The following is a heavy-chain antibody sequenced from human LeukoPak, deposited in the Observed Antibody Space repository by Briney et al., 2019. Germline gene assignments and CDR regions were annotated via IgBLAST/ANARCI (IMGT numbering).Heavy chain of an antibody. J-gene: IGHJ6*03. CDR1: GYSFTSYW. CDR2: IYPGDSDT. V-gene: IGHV5-51*01. D-gene: IGHD3-3*01. CDR3: ARLCDFWSGYYRKIHSYYYHYMDV. Sequence: GESLKISCKGSGYSFTSYWIGWVRQMPGKGLEWMGIIYPGDSDTRYSPSFQGQVTISADKSISTAYLQWSSLKASDTAMYYCARLCDFWSGYYRKIHSYYYHYMDVWGKGTTVTVSS.